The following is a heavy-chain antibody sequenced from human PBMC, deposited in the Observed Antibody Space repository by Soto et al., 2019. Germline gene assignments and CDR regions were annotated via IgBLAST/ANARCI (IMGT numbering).Heavy chain of an antibody. D-gene: IGHD2-2*02. J-gene: IGHJ4*02. Sequence: PGGSLRLSCAASGFTFSNYGMHWVRQAPGKGLEWVAFISYDGSNKYYADSVKGRFTISRDNSKNTLYLQTNSPRAEDTAVYYCAKGPYCSSTSCYTTSSIDYWGQGTLVTVSS. CDR2: ISYDGSNK. CDR3: AKGPYCSSTSCYTTSSIDY. CDR1: GFTFSNYG. V-gene: IGHV3-30*18.